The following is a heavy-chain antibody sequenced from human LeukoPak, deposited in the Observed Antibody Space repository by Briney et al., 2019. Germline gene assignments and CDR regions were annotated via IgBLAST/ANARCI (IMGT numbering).Heavy chain of an antibody. CDR2: VYYIGTT. CDR1: GGSVKSPTSY. CDR3: ARNTSSSPWFDP. J-gene: IGHJ5*02. V-gene: IGHV4-61*01. D-gene: IGHD6-6*01. Sequence: SETLSLTCTVSGGSVKSPTSYWGWIRQPPGKGLEWIGNVYYIGTTSYNSSLKSRVSVSVDTSKNQFSLEVKSMTSEDTAVYYCARNTSSSPWFDPWGQGTLVTVSS.